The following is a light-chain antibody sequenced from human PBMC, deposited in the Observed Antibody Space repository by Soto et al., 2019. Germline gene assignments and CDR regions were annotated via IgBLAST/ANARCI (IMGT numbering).Light chain of an antibody. J-gene: IGLJ1*01. CDR1: SSDVGAYNY. CDR3: SSYPSSSTRV. Sequence: QSALAQPASVSGSPGQSITISCTGTSSDVGAYNYVSRYQQHPGKAPKLMIYEVSNRPSGVSSRFSGSKSGNTASLTISGLQAEDEADYYCSSYPSSSTRVFGTGTKVTVL. V-gene: IGLV2-14*01. CDR2: EVS.